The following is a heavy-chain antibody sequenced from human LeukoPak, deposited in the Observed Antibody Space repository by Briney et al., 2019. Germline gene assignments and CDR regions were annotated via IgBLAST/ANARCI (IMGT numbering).Heavy chain of an antibody. D-gene: IGHD6-13*01. CDR3: VKSSGSSWYIFDY. J-gene: IGHJ4*02. CDR2: VTSNGGST. Sequence: GSLRLSCSASGFTFSRYAMHWVRQAPGKGLEYVSGVTSNGGSTYYSDSVKGRFTISRDNSKNTLYLQMSNLRAEDTAVYYCVKSSGSSWYIFDYWGQGTLVTVSS. CDR1: GFTFSRYA. V-gene: IGHV3-64D*09.